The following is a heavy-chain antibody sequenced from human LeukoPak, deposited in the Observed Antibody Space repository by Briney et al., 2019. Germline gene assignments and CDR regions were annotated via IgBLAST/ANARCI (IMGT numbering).Heavy chain of an antibody. CDR2: AYYDGTS. D-gene: IGHD5-24*01. V-gene: IGHV4-39*01. CDR1: GGSINSHSYY. J-gene: IGHJ4*02. CDR3: VRHISTNTGYFDS. Sequence: SETLSLTCTVSGGSINSHSYYWGWIRQPPGKGLEWIGSAYYDGTSYSNPSLKTRVGVFVDTSRDQFSLDLDFVTAADTVLYYCVRHISTNTGYFDSCGQGTLVSVSS.